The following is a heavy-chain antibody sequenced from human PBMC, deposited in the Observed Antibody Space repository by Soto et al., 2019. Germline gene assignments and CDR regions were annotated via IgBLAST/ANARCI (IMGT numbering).Heavy chain of an antibody. J-gene: IGHJ4*02. CDR2: ISYDGRNK. CDR3: TRDLGSSGYYPSAFDY. Sequence: GSLRLSCAASGFTFSNYAMHWVRQAPGKGPEWVAAISYDGRNKYYADSVKGRFTISRDDSKSIAYLQMNSLKTEDTAVYYCTRDLGSSGYYPSAFDYWGQGTLVTVSS. D-gene: IGHD3-22*01. CDR1: GFTFSNYA. V-gene: IGHV3-30*03.